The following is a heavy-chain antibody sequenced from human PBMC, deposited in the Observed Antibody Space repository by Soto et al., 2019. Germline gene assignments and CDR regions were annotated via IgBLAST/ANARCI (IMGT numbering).Heavy chain of an antibody. CDR3: AHSVVAGLGYYFDY. D-gene: IGHD6-19*01. Sequence: QITLKESGPTLVKPTQTLTLTCTFSGFSLSSTRVAVGWIRHPPGKALEWLALIYWDDDKRYSPFLKSRLTTTKDTSKNQVVLTMTNMDPVDTATYYCAHSVVAGLGYYFDYWGQGTLVTVSS. V-gene: IGHV2-5*02. J-gene: IGHJ4*02. CDR1: GFSLSSTRVA. CDR2: IYWDDDK.